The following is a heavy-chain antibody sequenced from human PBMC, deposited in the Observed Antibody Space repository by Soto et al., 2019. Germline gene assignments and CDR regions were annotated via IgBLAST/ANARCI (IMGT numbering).Heavy chain of an antibody. CDR2: IYYTGST. V-gene: IGHV4-31*03. CDR3: ARVSGIVVVPTAKDPHYYYMDV. J-gene: IGHJ6*03. Sequence: QVQLQESGPGLVKPSQTLSLTCTVSGGSISGGPYYWTWIRQHPGSGLEWIGYIYYTGSTYYNPSLKSRVIMSVDTSNNLLSLKLSSVTAADTAVYFWARVSGIVVVPTAKDPHYYYMDVWGKGTTVTVSS. D-gene: IGHD2-2*01. CDR1: GGSISGGPYY.